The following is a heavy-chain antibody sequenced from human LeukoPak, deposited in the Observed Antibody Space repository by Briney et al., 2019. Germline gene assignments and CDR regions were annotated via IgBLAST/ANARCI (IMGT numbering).Heavy chain of an antibody. V-gene: IGHV3-23*01. CDR3: AKGWNGYDRFDY. J-gene: IGHJ4*02. CDR1: GFTFSAYA. D-gene: IGHD5-12*01. CDR2: ISGSGDNT. Sequence: GGSLRLSCAASGFTFSAYAMGWVRQAPGRGLEWVSGISGSGDNTYYADAVQGRFTISRDNSKNTVYLLMNSLRAEDTAVYYCAKGWNGYDRFDYWGQGTLVTVSS.